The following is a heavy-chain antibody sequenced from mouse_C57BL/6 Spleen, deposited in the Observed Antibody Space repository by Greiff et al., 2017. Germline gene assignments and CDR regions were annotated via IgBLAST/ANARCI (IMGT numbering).Heavy chain of an antibody. CDR2: IYPSDSDT. Sequence: QVHVKQPGAELVRPGSSVKLSCKASGYTFTSYWMDWVKQRPGQGLEWIGNIYPSDSDTHYNQKFKDKATLTVDKSSSTAYMQLSSLTSEDSAVYYCARGTTVVASYYFDYWGQGTTLTVSS. V-gene: IGHV1-61*01. CDR3: ARGTTVVASYYFDY. J-gene: IGHJ2*01. CDR1: GYTFTSYW. D-gene: IGHD1-1*01.